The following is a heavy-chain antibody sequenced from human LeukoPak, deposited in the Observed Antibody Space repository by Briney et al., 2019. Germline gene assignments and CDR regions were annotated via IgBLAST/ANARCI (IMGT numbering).Heavy chain of an antibody. J-gene: IGHJ4*02. D-gene: IGHD3-22*01. Sequence: GGSMRLSCAASGFTFDDYGMSWVRQAPGKGLEWVSGINWNGGSTGYADSVKGRFTISRDNAKNSLYLQMNSLRAEDTALYYCARAQTDYYDSSGYYYFDYWGQGTLVTVSS. CDR2: INWNGGST. CDR1: GFTFDDYG. CDR3: ARAQTDYYDSSGYYYFDY. V-gene: IGHV3-20*04.